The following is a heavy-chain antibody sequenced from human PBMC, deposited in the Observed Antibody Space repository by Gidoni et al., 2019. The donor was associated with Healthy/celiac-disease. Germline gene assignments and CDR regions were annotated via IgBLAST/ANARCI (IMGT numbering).Heavy chain of an antibody. CDR3: ARPKIGDSSGYRDAFDI. D-gene: IGHD3-22*01. Sequence: VHLVPSGAEVKKPGASVKVSCMASGYTFPSYSMHWVRQAPGQSLEWMGWINAGNGNTKYSQKFQGRVTITRDTSASTAYMELSSLRSEDTAVYYCARPKIGDSSGYRDAFDIWGQGTMVTVSS. CDR2: INAGNGNT. V-gene: IGHV1-3*01. CDR1: GYTFPSYS. J-gene: IGHJ3*02.